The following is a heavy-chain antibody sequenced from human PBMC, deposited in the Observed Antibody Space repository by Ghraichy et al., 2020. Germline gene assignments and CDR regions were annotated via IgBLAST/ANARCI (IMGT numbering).Heavy chain of an antibody. CDR3: VGWSESGNS. CDR2: IKPDGREK. CDR1: GFTFSTAW. Sequence: GESLNISCAASGFTFSTAWMSWIRQAPGKGLEWAAHIKPDGREKFYVDSVKGRFTISRDNARNSLYLQMNSLMAEDTAVYYCVGWSESGNSWGQGTLVTV. D-gene: IGHD3-3*01. J-gene: IGHJ4*02. V-gene: IGHV3-7*03.